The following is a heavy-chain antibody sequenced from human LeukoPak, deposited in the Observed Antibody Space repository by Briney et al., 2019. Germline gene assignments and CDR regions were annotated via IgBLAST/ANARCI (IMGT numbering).Heavy chain of an antibody. CDR3: ARVFTGNSYYFDY. V-gene: IGHV1-8*03. J-gene: IGHJ4*02. CDR2: MNPNSGNT. CDR1: GYTFTSYD. D-gene: IGHD1-1*01. Sequence: ASVKVACKASGYTFTSYDINWVRQATGQGLEWMGWMNPNSGNTGYAQKFQGRVTITRNTSISTAYMELSSLRSEDTAVYYCARVFTGNSYYFDYWGQGTLVTVSS.